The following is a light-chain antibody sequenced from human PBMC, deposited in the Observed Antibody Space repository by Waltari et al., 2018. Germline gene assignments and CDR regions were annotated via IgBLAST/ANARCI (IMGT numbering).Light chain of an antibody. Sequence: DIQRTQSPSSVSASVGDRVTITCRASQGISSWLVWYQQKPGKAPKLLIYGASSLQSGVPSRFNGSGSGTDFTLTISSLQPDDFAPYYCQQANSFPPFTFGPGTKVDIK. CDR2: GAS. CDR3: QQANSFPPFT. V-gene: IGKV1-12*01. J-gene: IGKJ3*01. CDR1: QGISSW.